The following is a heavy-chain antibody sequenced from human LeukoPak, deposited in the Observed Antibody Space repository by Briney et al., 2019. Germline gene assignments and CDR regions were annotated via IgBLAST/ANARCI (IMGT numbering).Heavy chain of an antibody. CDR1: GGTFSSYA. CDR2: IIPIFGTA. CDR3: ARGESSRWSSPVSTTHFYSTMDV. D-gene: IGHD6-13*01. V-gene: IGHV1-69*13. J-gene: IGHJ6*02. Sequence: SVKVSCKASGGTFSSYAISWVRQAPGQGLEWMGGIIPIFGTANFAQKFQGRVTITADESTGTAYMELSSLRSEDTAVYYCARGESSRWSSPVSTTHFYSTMDVWDQGTTVTVSS.